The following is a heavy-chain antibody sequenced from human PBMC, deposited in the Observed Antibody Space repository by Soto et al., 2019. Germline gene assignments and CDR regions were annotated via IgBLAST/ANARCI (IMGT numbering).Heavy chain of an antibody. D-gene: IGHD6-13*01. Sequence: QVQVVESGGGVVQPGRSLRLSCAASGFSFSSYAMHWVRQAPGKGLEWVAVISYDGNNKYYADSVKGRITISRDSSKNMVYLQMNSLRPEDTDVYYCARAPPRGIAAPGTWGSGMDVWGQGTTVTVSS. CDR1: GFSFSSYA. J-gene: IGHJ6*02. CDR2: ISYDGNNK. CDR3: ARAPPRGIAAPGTWGSGMDV. V-gene: IGHV3-30-3*01.